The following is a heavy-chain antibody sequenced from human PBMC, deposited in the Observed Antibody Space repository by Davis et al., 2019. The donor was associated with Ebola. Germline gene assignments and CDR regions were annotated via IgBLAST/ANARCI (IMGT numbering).Heavy chain of an antibody. CDR2: IYYSGST. D-gene: IGHD2-2*02. CDR3: ARYYCSSTSCYTGWFDP. Sequence: PSETLSLTCTVSGGSISSSSYYWGWIRQPPGKGLEWIGSIYYSGSTYYNPSLKSRVTISVDTSKNQFSLKLSSVTAADTAVYYCARYYCSSTSCYTGWFDPWGQGTLVTVSS. J-gene: IGHJ5*02. CDR1: GGSISSSSYY. V-gene: IGHV4-39*07.